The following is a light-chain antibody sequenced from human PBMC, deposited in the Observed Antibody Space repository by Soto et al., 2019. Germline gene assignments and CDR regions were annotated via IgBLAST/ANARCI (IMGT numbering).Light chain of an antibody. J-gene: IGKJ5*01. CDR3: QTYDSWPL. CDR2: GES. CDR1: QSVSNNY. Sequence: EIVLTQSPGTLSLSPGERATLSCRASQSVSNNYLAWYQQKPGQDPRXLIYGESNRATGTPDRFSGSGSGTEFTLTISGLQSEDFAVYYCQTYDSWPLFGQGTRLEIK. V-gene: IGKV3-20*01.